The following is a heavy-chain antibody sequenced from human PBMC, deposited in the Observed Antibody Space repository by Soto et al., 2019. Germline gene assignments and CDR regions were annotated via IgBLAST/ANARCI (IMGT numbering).Heavy chain of an antibody. J-gene: IGHJ4*02. D-gene: IGHD5-12*01. CDR3: ARSYSGYDLPHYLDFDY. V-gene: IGHV3-23*01. CDR1: GFTFSSYA. Sequence: GVSLRLSCAASGFTFSSYAMSWVRQAPGTGLEWVSAISGSGGSTYYADSVKGRFTISRDNSKNTLYLQMNSLRAEDTAVYYCARSYSGYDLPHYLDFDYWGQGTLVTVSS. CDR2: ISGSGGST.